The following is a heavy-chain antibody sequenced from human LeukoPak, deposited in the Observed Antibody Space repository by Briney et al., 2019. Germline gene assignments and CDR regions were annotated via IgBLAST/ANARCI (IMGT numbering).Heavy chain of an antibody. D-gene: IGHD4-17*01. CDR3: ARGYTKDMTSVTHFDY. J-gene: IGHJ4*02. Sequence: GASVKVSCKASGYTFTSYAMNWVRQAPGQGLEWMGWINTNTGNPTYAQGFTGRFVFSLDTSVSTAYLETSSLKAEDTAVYYCARGYTKDMTSVTHFDYWGQGTLVTVPS. V-gene: IGHV7-4-1*02. CDR2: INTNTGNP. CDR1: GYTFTSYA.